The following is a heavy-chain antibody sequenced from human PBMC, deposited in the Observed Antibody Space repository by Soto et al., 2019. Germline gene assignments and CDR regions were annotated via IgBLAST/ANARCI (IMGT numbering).Heavy chain of an antibody. CDR1: GGTFSIYA. D-gene: IGHD6-6*01. V-gene: IGHV1-69*13. CDR2: IIPIFGTA. J-gene: IGHJ5*02. CDR3: ARSSSSFYWFDP. Sequence: SVKVACKASGGTFSIYAISCVRQAPGQGLEWMGGIIPIFGTANYAQKFQGRVTITADESTSTAYMELSSLRSEDTAVYYCARSSSSFYWFDPWGQGTLVTVPS.